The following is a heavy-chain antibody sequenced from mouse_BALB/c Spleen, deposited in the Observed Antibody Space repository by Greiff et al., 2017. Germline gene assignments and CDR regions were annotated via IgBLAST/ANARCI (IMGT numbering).Heavy chain of an antibody. V-gene: IGHV1-63*02. CDR1: GYTFTNYW. CDR2: IYPGGGYT. Sequence: VQLQQSGAELVRPGTSVKISCKASGYTFTNYWLGWVKQRPGHGLEWIGDIYPGGGYTNYNEKFKGKATLTADTSSSTAYMQLSSLTSEDSAVYFCARRSPSTMVTTEAFAYWGQGTLVTVSA. CDR3: ARRSPSTMVTTEAFAY. J-gene: IGHJ3*01. D-gene: IGHD2-2*01.